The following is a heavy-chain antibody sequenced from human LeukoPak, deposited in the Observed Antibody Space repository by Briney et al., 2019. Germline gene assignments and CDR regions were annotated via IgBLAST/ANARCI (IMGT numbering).Heavy chain of an antibody. CDR2: IYTYNGNA. D-gene: IGHD6-19*01. CDR3: ARDSSPVAGAGLF. CDR1: RYTFCAYG. J-gene: IGHJ4*02. Sequence: ASVKVSYKAARYTFCAYGISRVRQAPGQGLEWMGWIYTYNGNANYAEHLQGRVTLTSDSSTTTVYMELRNLTSDDTAVYYCARDSSPVAGAGLFRGQGTLVTVSS. V-gene: IGHV1-18*01.